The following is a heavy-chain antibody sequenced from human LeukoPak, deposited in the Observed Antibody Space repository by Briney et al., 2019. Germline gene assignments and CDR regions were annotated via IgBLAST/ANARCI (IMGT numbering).Heavy chain of an antibody. CDR1: GYSISSGYY. CDR2: INHSGST. D-gene: IGHD3-16*01. J-gene: IGHJ4*02. CDR3: ARRKPLRSFDY. Sequence: PSETLSLTCTVSGYSISSGYYWSWIRQPPRKGLEWIGEINHSGSTNYNPSLKSRVTISVDTSKNQFSLKLSSVTAADTAVYYCARRKPLRSFDYWGQGTLVTVSS. V-gene: IGHV4-38-2*02.